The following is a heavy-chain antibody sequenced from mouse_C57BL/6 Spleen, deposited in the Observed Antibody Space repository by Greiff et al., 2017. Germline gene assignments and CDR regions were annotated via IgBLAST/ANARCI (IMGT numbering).Heavy chain of an antibody. Sequence: EVKLVASGPELVKPGASVKISCKASGYTFTDYYMNWVKQSHGKSLEWIGDINPNNGGTSYNQKFKGKATLTVDKSSSTAYMELRSLTSEDSAVYYCARRDYGHWYVDVWGTGTTVTVSS. D-gene: IGHD1-1*01. V-gene: IGHV1-26*01. CDR1: GYTFTDYY. CDR3: ARRDYGHWYVDV. J-gene: IGHJ1*03. CDR2: INPNNGGT.